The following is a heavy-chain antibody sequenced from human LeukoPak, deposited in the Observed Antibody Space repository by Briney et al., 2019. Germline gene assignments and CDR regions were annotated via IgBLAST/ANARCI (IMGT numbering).Heavy chain of an antibody. D-gene: IGHD3-22*01. Sequence: KAGGSLRLSCAASGFTFSSYGMHWVRQAPGKGLEWVSSISSSSSYIYYADSVKGRFTISRDNAKNSLYLQMNSLRAEDTAVYYCARDRPIKVRDYWGQGTLVTVSS. CDR3: ARDRPIKVRDY. CDR1: GFTFSSYG. J-gene: IGHJ4*02. V-gene: IGHV3-21*01. CDR2: ISSSSSYI.